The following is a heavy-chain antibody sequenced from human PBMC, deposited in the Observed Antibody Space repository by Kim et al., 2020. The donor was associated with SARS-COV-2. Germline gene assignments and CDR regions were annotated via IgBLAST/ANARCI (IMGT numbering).Heavy chain of an antibody. J-gene: IGHJ4*02. CDR1: GFSFNSFW. V-gene: IGHV3-7*01. CDR3: ARDAWAQRGTDGFDY. D-gene: IGHD7-27*01. Sequence: GGSLRLSCAASGFSFNSFWMSWVRQSPGKGRECLANINQDGREKKFVDYVKGRFTISRDNAENSVYLQMNSLRVEDSAVYYCARDAWAQRGTDGFDYWGQGTLVTVSS. CDR2: INQDGREK.